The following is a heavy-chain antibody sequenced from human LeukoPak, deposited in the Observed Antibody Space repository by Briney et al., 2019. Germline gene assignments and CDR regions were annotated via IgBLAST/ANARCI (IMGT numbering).Heavy chain of an antibody. J-gene: IGHJ6*04. CDR3: APLPDCRSTSCG. CDR2: ISSSGGST. CDR1: GFTFSSCA. Sequence: GGSLRLSCAASGFTFSSCAMSWVRQAPGEGLEWVSAISSSGGSTYYADSVKRRFTISRDNSKNTLYLKMNRLRAADPAVYYGAPLPDCRSTSCGWGKGTTVTVSS. V-gene: IGHV3-23*01. D-gene: IGHD2-2*01.